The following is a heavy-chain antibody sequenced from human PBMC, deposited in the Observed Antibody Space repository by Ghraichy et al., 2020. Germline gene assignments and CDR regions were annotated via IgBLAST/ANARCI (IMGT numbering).Heavy chain of an antibody. CDR3: ARANGAPTKTYYDYVWGRRPAEWRFDP. Sequence: GGSLRLSCAASGFTFSSYAMHWVRQAPGKGLEWVAVISYDGSNKYYADSVKGRFTISRDNSKNTLYLQMNSLRAEDTAVYYCARANGAPTKTYYDYVWGRRPAEWRFDPWGQGTLVTVSS. D-gene: IGHD3-16*01. V-gene: IGHV3-30*04. J-gene: IGHJ5*02. CDR2: ISYDGSNK. CDR1: GFTFSSYA.